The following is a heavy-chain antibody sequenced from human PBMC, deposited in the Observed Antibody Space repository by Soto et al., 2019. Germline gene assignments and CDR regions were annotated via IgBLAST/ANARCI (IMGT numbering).Heavy chain of an antibody. Sequence: SETLSLTCAVYGGSFSGYYWSWIRQPPGKGLEWIGEINHSGSTNYNPSLKSRVTISVDTSKNQFSLKLSSVTAADTAVYYCARSGYYLYYYYGMDVWGQGTTVTVSS. CDR1: GGSFSGYY. V-gene: IGHV4-34*01. CDR3: ARSGYYLYYYYGMDV. CDR2: INHSGST. D-gene: IGHD3-3*01. J-gene: IGHJ6*02.